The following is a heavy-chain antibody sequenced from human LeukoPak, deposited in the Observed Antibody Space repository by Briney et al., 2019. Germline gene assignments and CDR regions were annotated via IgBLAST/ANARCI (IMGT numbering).Heavy chain of an antibody. CDR1: GGSISSYY. CDR2: IYYSGST. J-gene: IGHJ4*02. CDR3: ARLGPWFGEQNYFDY. V-gene: IGHV4-59*08. D-gene: IGHD3-10*01. Sequence: SETLSLTCTVSGGSISSYYWSWIRQPPGKGLERIGYIYYSGSTNYNPSLKSRVTISVDTSKNQFSLKLSSVTAADTAVYYCARLGPWFGEQNYFDYWGQGTLVTVSS.